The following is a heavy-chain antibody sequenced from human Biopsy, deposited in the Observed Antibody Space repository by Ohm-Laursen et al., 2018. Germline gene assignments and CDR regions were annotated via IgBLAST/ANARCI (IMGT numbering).Heavy chain of an antibody. V-gene: IGHV3-9*01. Sequence: SLRLSCSASGFTFDDSALHWVRQAPGKGLEWVSGISWNSGNIGYADSVKGRFTISRDNAKNSVYLQMNSLRAEDTAFYYCAKDLASGSGYYWYFDFWGRGTLVTVSS. CDR1: GFTFDDSA. CDR3: AKDLASGSGYYWYFDF. J-gene: IGHJ2*01. CDR2: ISWNSGNI. D-gene: IGHD3-22*01.